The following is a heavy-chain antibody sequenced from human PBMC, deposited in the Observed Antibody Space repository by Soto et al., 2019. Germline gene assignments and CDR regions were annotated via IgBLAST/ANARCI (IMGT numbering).Heavy chain of an antibody. V-gene: IGHV1-69*13. CDR2: IIPIFGTA. J-gene: IGHJ3*02. Sequence: XSEQVSLKTARGTFLSYAISWVRQAPGQGLEWMGGIIPIFGTANYAQKFQGRVTITADESTSTAYMGLGSLRSEDTAVYYCARVVCTQNDYGGNSEVCAFDIWGQGTMVTVSS. CDR1: RGTFLSYA. D-gene: IGHD4-17*01. CDR3: ARVVCTQNDYGGNSEVCAFDI.